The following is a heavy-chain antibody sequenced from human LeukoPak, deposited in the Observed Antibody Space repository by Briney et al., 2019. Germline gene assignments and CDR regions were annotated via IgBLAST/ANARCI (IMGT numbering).Heavy chain of an antibody. CDR3: ARAESSGPERLVLVHFDY. CDR2: IIPIFGTA. J-gene: IGHJ4*02. V-gene: IGHV1-69*13. CDR1: GGTFSSYA. D-gene: IGHD1-1*01. Sequence: ASVKVSCKASGGTFSSYAISWVRQAPGQGLEWMGGIIPIFGTANYAQKFQGRVTITADESTSTAYTELSSLRSEDTAVYYCARAESSGPERLVLVHFDYWGQGTLVTVSS.